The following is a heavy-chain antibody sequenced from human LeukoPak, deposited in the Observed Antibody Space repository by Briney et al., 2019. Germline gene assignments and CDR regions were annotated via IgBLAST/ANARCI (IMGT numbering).Heavy chain of an antibody. Sequence: SVKVSCKASGGTFSSYAISWVRQAPGQGLEWMGGIIPIFGTANYAQKFRGRVTITADESTSTAYMGLSSLRSVDTAVYYCAREGDYGWFDPWGQGTLVTVSS. CDR1: GGTFSSYA. CDR2: IIPIFGTA. V-gene: IGHV1-69*13. CDR3: AREGDYGWFDP. J-gene: IGHJ5*02. D-gene: IGHD4/OR15-4a*01.